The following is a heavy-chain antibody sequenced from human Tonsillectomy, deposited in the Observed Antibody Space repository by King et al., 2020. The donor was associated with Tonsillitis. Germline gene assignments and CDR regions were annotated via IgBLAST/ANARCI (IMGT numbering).Heavy chain of an antibody. CDR1: GFTFSSYW. Sequence: VQLVQSGGGLVQPGGSLRLSCAASGFTFSSYWMSWVRQAPGKGLEWVANIKQEGREKYYVASVKGRFTISRDNAKNSLYLQMNSLRAEDTAVYYCARPPGIAVAGSDYWGQGTLVTVSS. CDR3: ARPPGIAVAGSDY. V-gene: IGHV3-7*03. CDR2: IKQEGREK. D-gene: IGHD6-19*01. J-gene: IGHJ4*02.